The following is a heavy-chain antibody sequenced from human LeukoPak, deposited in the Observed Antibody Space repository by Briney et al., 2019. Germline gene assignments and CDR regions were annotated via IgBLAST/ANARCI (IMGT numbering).Heavy chain of an antibody. D-gene: IGHD3-3*01. J-gene: IGHJ4*02. CDR2: INHSGST. Sequence: MSSETLSLTCAVYGGSFSGYYWSWIRQPPGKGLEWIGEINHSGSTNYNPSLKSRVTISVDTSKNQFSLKLSSVTAADTAVYYCARVHDFWSGYRPDYWGQGTLVTVSS. CDR1: GGSFSGYY. V-gene: IGHV4-34*01. CDR3: ARVHDFWSGYRPDY.